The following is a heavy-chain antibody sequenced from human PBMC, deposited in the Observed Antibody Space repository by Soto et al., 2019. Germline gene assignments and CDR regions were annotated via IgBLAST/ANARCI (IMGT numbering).Heavy chain of an antibody. D-gene: IGHD1-20*01. V-gene: IGHV1-8*01. J-gene: IGHJ5*02. CDR1: GYTFTSYD. Sequence: QVQLVQSGAEVKKPGASVKVSCKASGYTFTSYDINWVRQATGQGLEWMGWMNPNTGNTGYAQKFQGRVTMTRNTSISTAYMELSSLVSEDTAVYYCAGGRAITGTMPSWGQGTLVTVSS. CDR3: AGGRAITGTMPS. CDR2: MNPNTGNT.